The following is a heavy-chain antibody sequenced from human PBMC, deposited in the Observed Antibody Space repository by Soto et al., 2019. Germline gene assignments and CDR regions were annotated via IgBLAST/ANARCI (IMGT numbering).Heavy chain of an antibody. D-gene: IGHD3-22*01. Sequence: GASVKVSCKASGYTSTNYGMHWVRQAPGQRLEWMGWINAGSGNTKYAQKFQGRITITRDTSASTVYMELRSLRSDDTAVYYCARDPSLSSIDNAFDIWGQGTMVTVSS. CDR3: ARDPSLSSIDNAFDI. V-gene: IGHV1-3*01. CDR1: GYTSTNYG. CDR2: INAGSGNT. J-gene: IGHJ3*02.